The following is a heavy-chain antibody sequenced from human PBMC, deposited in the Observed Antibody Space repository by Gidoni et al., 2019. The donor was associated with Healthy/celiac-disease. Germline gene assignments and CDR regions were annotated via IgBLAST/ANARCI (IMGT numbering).Heavy chain of an antibody. D-gene: IGHD1-26*01. CDR3: ARQGGGWQYYFDY. CDR2: IYYSGST. J-gene: IGHJ4*02. Sequence: QVQLQESGPGLVKPSETLFLTCTVSGGSISSYYWSWIRQPPGKGLEWIGYIYYSGSTNYNPSLKSRVTISVDTSKNQFSLKLSSVTAADTAVYYCARQGGGWQYYFDYWGQGTLVTVSS. CDR1: GGSISSYY. V-gene: IGHV4-59*01.